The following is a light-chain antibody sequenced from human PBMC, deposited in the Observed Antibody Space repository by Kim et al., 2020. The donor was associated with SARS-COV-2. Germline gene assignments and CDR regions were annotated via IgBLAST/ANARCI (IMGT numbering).Light chain of an antibody. CDR2: DAS. CDR1: QSVSSS. Sequence: LSPGERATLSCRASQSVSSSLAWYQQKRGQAPRLLIYDASNRASGTPARFSGSGSGTDFTLTVSSLEPEDFAVYYCQQRSNWSWTFGQGTKVDIK. J-gene: IGKJ1*01. CDR3: QQRSNWSWT. V-gene: IGKV3-11*01.